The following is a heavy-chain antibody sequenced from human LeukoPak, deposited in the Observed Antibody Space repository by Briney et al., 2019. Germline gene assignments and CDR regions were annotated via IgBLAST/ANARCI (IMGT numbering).Heavy chain of an antibody. V-gene: IGHV1-18*01. J-gene: IGHJ4*02. CDR2: ISAYNGDT. CDR3: ARGRPSDY. CDR1: GHTFTDFV. Sequence: ASVKVSCKTSGHTFTDFVMSWVRQAPGQGLEWMGWISAYNGDTNYAHNLQGRVTMTTDTSTSTAYMELRSLRSDDTAVYYCARGRPSDYWGQGTPVTVSS.